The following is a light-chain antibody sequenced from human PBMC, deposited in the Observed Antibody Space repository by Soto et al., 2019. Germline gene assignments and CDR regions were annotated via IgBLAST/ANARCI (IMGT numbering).Light chain of an antibody. J-gene: IGKJ1*01. CDR3: QQYHSWPWR. Sequence: EIVLTQSPGTLSMHPGEIATLSCRASQSVSNNYLAWYQQKPGQGPRLLIYGASTRATGIPARFSGSGSETEFTLTINSLQSEDFAVYYCQQYHSWPWRFGEGSNVDIK. CDR1: QSVSNN. V-gene: IGKV3-15*01. CDR2: GAS.